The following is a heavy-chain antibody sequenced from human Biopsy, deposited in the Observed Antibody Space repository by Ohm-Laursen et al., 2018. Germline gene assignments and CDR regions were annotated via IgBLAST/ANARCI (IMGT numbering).Heavy chain of an antibody. J-gene: IGHJ4*02. CDR3: ARHSCGSGRDF. V-gene: IGHV4-39*01. D-gene: IGHD3-10*01. Sequence: GTLSLTCPVTDGSISNIINYWGWIRQPLGKGLEWLGSIYHTGITDYNPSLKSRVTISVDTSNNQFSLKLSSPTAADTAVYYCARHSCGSGRDFWGQGTLVTVSS. CDR2: IYHTGIT. CDR1: DGSISNIINY.